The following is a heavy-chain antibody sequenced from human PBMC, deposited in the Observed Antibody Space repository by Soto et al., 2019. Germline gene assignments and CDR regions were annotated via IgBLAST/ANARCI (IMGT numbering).Heavy chain of an antibody. CDR2: IYYSGST. D-gene: IGHD5-12*01. CDR3: ARRIVATETFDY. Sequence: PGGSLRLSCGASGFIFNNYAMSWVRQVPGKGLEWIGYIYYSGSTNYNPSLKSRVTISVDTSKNQFSLKLSSVTAADTAVYYCARRIVATETFDYWGQGTLVTVSS. J-gene: IGHJ4*02. V-gene: IGHV4-59*01. CDR1: GFIFNNYA.